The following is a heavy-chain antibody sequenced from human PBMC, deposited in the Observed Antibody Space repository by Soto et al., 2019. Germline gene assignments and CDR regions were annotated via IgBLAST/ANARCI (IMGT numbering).Heavy chain of an antibody. V-gene: IGHV4-39*01. CDR2: IYYSGST. CDR1: GGSISSSSYY. D-gene: IGHD4-4*01. CDR3: ATNYAYYYYYGMDV. Sequence: SETLSLTCTVSGGSISSSSYYWGWIRQPPGKGLEWIGSIYYSGSTYYNPSLKSRVTTSVDTSKNQFSLKLSSVTAADTAVYYCATNYAYYYYYGMDVWGQGTTVTVSS. J-gene: IGHJ6*02.